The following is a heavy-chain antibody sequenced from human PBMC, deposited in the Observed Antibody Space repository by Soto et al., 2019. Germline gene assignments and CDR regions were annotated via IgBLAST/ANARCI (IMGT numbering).Heavy chain of an antibody. CDR3: STGSVEGV. Sequence: EVQLVESGGGFIYPGGSLRLSCAASGLTISNAWMNWVRQAPGKGLEWVGRIKTNTEGGRTDYAAAGKGRFTVSRDDSKNTLYLQKNSLKTEDTAVYYCSTGSVEGVWGQGTTVTVSS. CDR2: IKTNTEGGRT. D-gene: IGHD2-2*01. V-gene: IGHV3-15*07. CDR1: GLTISNAW. J-gene: IGHJ6*02.